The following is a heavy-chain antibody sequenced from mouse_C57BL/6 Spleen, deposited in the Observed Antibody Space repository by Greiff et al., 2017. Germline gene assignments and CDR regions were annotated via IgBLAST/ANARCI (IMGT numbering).Heavy chain of an antibody. CDR3: ARDEDYDGDWYFDV. D-gene: IGHD2-4*01. J-gene: IGHJ1*03. Sequence: ESGPGLVKPSQSLSLTCSVTGYSITSGYYWNWIRQFPGNKLEWMGYISYDGSNNYNPSLKNRISITRDTSKNQFFLKLNSVTTEDTATYYCARDEDYDGDWYFDVWGTGTTVTVSS. V-gene: IGHV3-6*01. CDR1: GYSITSGYY. CDR2: ISYDGSN.